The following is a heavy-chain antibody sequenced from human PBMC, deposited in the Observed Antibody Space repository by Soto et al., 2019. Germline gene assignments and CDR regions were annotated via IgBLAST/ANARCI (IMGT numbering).Heavy chain of an antibody. CDR3: TTAYRTTYYYDSSGPDDAFDI. V-gene: IGHV3-15*07. CDR2: IKSKTDGGTT. Sequence: GGSLRLSCASSGFTFSNAWMNWVRQAPGKGLEWVGRIKSKTDGGTTDYAAPVKGRFTISRDDSKNTLYLQMNSLKTEDTAVYYCTTAYRTTYYYDSSGPDDAFDIWGQGTMVTVSS. J-gene: IGHJ3*02. D-gene: IGHD3-22*01. CDR1: GFTFSNAW.